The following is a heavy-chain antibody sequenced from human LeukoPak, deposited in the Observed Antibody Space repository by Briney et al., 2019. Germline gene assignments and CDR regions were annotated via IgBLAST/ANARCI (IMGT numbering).Heavy chain of an antibody. D-gene: IGHD3-10*01. V-gene: IGHV1-69*06. Sequence: ASVKVSCKASGGTFSSYAISWVRQAPGQGLEWMGGIIPIFGTANYAQKFQGRVTTTADKSTSTAYMELSSLRSEDTAVYYCARSRARGDFDYWGQGTLVTVSS. CDR3: ARSRARGDFDY. CDR2: IIPIFGTA. CDR1: GGTFSSYA. J-gene: IGHJ4*02.